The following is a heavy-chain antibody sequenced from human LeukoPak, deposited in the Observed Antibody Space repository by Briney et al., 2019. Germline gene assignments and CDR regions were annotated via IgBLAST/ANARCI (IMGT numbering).Heavy chain of an antibody. CDR1: GVSITSDY. V-gene: IGHV4-59*01. Sequence: PSETLSLTCSVSGVSITSDYWSWIRQPPGKGLEWIGYSYYSGSTNYNPSLKSRVTISVVTSKNQFSLRLRSVTAADTAVYYCARVGGITMIVVLITDAFDIWGQGTMVTVSS. CDR2: SYYSGST. CDR3: ARVGGITMIVVLITDAFDI. D-gene: IGHD3-22*01. J-gene: IGHJ3*02.